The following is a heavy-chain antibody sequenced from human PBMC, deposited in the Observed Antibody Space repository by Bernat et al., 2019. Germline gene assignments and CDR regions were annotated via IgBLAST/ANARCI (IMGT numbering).Heavy chain of an antibody. D-gene: IGHD3-16*01. V-gene: IGHV3-48*03. Sequence: EVQLVESGGGLVQPGGSLRLSCAASGFTFSSYEMNWVRQAPGKGLEWVSYISSSGSTTIFYAGSVKGRFTISRDNAKNSLYLQMNSLRAEDTAVYYCARDLGGASDIWGQGTMVTVSS. J-gene: IGHJ3*02. CDR1: GFTFSSYE. CDR2: ISSSGSTTI. CDR3: ARDLGGASDI.